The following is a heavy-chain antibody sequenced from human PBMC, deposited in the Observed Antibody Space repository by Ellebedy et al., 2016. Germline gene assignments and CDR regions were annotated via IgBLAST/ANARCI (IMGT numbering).Heavy chain of an antibody. CDR2: ISSSSSYI. V-gene: IGHV3-21*01. D-gene: IGHD1-7*01. J-gene: IGHJ4*02. CDR3: ARVQGTDDY. Sequence: SMNWVRQAPGKGLEWVSSISSSSSYIYYADSVKGRFTISRDNAKNSLYLQMNSLRAEDTAVYYCARVQGTDDYWGQGTLVTVSS. CDR1: S.